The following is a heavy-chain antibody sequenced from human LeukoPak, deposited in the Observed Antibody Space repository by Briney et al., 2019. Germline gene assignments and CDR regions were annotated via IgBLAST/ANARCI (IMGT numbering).Heavy chain of an antibody. Sequence: GRSLRLSCAASGFTLSSYSMNWVRQAPGKGLEWVSYISRSSSTIYYADSVKGRFTISRDNAKNSLYLQMNSLRAEDTAVYYCAKDLNWGGRWGQGTLVTVSS. CDR2: ISRSSSTI. V-gene: IGHV3-48*01. J-gene: IGHJ4*02. CDR1: GFTLSSYS. D-gene: IGHD7-27*01. CDR3: AKDLNWGGR.